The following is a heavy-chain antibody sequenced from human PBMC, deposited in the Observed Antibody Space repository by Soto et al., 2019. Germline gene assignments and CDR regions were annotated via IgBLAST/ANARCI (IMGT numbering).Heavy chain of an antibody. Sequence: TGGSLRLSCEVSGFTLSMYSMTWVRQAPGKGLEWVATIPQEGSEENYVDSVKGRFTISRDNAKNSVYLQMNSLRAEDTAVYYCARDSGYGAANYVIHDTDYWGHGAKVTVSS. CDR2: IPQEGSEE. CDR1: GFTLSMYS. D-gene: IGHD3-10*01. V-gene: IGHV3-7*03. J-gene: IGHJ4*01. CDR3: ARDSGYGAANYVIHDTDY.